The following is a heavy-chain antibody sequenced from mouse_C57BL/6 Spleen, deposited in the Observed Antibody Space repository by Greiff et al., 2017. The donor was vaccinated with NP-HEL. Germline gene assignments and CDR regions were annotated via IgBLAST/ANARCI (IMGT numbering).Heavy chain of an antibody. CDR2: IYPGDGDT. J-gene: IGHJ4*01. D-gene: IGHD3-1*01. CDR3: ARGGGYYYAMDY. V-gene: IGHV1-80*01. Sequence: VQLQQSGAELVKPGASVKISCKASGYAFSSYWMNWVKQRPGKGLEWIGQIYPGDGDTNYNGKFKGKATLTADKSSSTAYMQLSSLTSEDSAVYFGARGGGYYYAMDYWGQGTSVTVSS. CDR1: GYAFSSYW.